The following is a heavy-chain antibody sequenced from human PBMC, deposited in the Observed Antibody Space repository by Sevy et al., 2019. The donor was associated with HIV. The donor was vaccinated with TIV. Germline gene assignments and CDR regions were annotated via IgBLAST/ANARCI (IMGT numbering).Heavy chain of an antibody. J-gene: IGHJ1*01. V-gene: IGHV3-53*01. CDR3: ARAGGSSLYFQH. CDR1: GFSFSSNY. D-gene: IGHD3-10*01. CDR2: IYSGGAT. Sequence: GGSLRLSCAASGFSFSSNYMTWVRQAPGKGLEWVSVIYSGGATYYADSVKGRFTISRDNTKNTLSLQMDTLRADDTAVYYCARAGGSSLYFQHWGQGTLVTVSS.